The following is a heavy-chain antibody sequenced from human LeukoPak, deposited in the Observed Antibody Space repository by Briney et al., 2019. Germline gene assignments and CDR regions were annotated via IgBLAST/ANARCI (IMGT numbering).Heavy chain of an antibody. V-gene: IGHV4-30-4*01. Sequence: SETLSLTCTVSGNSISSGDYYWSWIHQPPGKGLEWIGYIHYSGSSDYNPALKSRVSISVDASKNQFSLKLTSVTAADTAVYFCVSRADWFDPWGPGTLVTVSS. CDR3: VSRADWFDP. CDR2: IHYSGSS. CDR1: GNSISSGDYY. J-gene: IGHJ5*02.